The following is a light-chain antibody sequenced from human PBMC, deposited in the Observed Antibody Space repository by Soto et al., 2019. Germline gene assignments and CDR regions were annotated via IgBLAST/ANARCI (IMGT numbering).Light chain of an antibody. V-gene: IGLV1-40*01. Sequence: QSVLTQPPSVSGAPGQRVTISCTGSSSNIGAGCDVHWYQQLPGTAPKLLIYANTNRPSGVPDRFSGSKSGTSASLAITGLQAQYEADYYCQSYDSSLTGSVVFGGGTKLTVL. CDR2: ANT. J-gene: IGLJ2*01. CDR1: SSNIGAGCD. CDR3: QSYDSSLTGSVV.